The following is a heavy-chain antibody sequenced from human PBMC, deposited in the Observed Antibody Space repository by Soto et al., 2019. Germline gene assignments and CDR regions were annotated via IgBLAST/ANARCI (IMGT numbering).Heavy chain of an antibody. CDR3: AIYQGSGSLYPAYYYYGMDV. D-gene: IGHD3-10*01. CDR2: IIPIFGTA. V-gene: IGHV1-69*13. CDR1: GGTFSSYA. J-gene: IGHJ6*02. Sequence: ASVKVSCKASGGTFSSYAISWVRQAPGQGLEWKGGIIPIFGTANYAQKFQGRITINADESTSTAYMELSSLRSEDTAVYYFAIYQGSGSLYPAYYYYGMDVWGQGTTVTVS.